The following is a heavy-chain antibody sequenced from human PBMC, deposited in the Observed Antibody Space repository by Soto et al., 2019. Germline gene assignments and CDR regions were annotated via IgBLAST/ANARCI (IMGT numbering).Heavy chain of an antibody. CDR1: RFSFNNYA. V-gene: IGHV3-23*01. Sequence: GGTLRLSCAASRFSFNNYAVSWARHAPGKRLEWVSGISGSATYTSYADSVKGRFTVSRANSKNTLHLQMNSLRIEDTAVYYCAIYLSTPTTFVRVLDVWGQGTTATASS. D-gene: IGHD3-10*01. CDR3: AIYLSTPTTFVRVLDV. CDR2: ISGSATYT. J-gene: IGHJ6*02.